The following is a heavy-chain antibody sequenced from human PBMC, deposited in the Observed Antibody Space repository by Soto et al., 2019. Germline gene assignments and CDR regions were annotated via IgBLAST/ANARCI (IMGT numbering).Heavy chain of an antibody. Sequence: GGSLRLSCAASGFTFSSYSMNWVRQAPGKGLEWVSSISSSSSYIYYADSVKGRFTISRDNAKNSLYLQMNSLRAEDTAVYYCAREDNYYDSSGYYYGPGYFDYWGQGTLVTVPS. J-gene: IGHJ4*02. D-gene: IGHD3-22*01. CDR1: GFTFSSYS. CDR3: AREDNYYDSSGYYYGPGYFDY. V-gene: IGHV3-21*01. CDR2: ISSSSSYI.